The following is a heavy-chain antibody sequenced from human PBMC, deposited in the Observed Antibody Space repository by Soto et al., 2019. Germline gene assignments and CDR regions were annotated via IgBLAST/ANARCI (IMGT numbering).Heavy chain of an antibody. CDR3: ARGLYSSPAYFFDS. D-gene: IGHD6-13*01. Sequence: QVQLVQSGAEVRKPGGSVKVSCNVTGYTFSGHYLHWVRQAPGQGLEWMGWINPKSGGTNYAQKFQDRVTMTADTSVSAASMELTSLRYDDTAVFYCARGLYSSPAYFFDSWGQGTLVTVSS. CDR2: INPKSGGT. J-gene: IGHJ4*02. V-gene: IGHV1-2*02. CDR1: GYTFSGHY.